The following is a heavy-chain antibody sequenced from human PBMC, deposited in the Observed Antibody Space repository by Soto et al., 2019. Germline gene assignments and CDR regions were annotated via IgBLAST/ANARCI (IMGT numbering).Heavy chain of an antibody. D-gene: IGHD3-3*01. Sequence: SETLSLTCTVSGGSINSGGYYWSWIRQHPGKGLEWIGYTYYSGSTYYNPSLKSRVTISIDTSKNQFSLKLSSATAADTAVYYCARAQTIFGIIAVFDYWGQGTLVTVSS. CDR1: GGSINSGGYY. CDR2: TYYSGST. V-gene: IGHV4-31*03. J-gene: IGHJ4*02. CDR3: ARAQTIFGIIAVFDY.